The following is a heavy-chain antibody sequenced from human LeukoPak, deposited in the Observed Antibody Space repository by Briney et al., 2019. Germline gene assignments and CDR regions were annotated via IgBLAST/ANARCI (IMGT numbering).Heavy chain of an antibody. CDR3: ARVPGSSSWYLLYYYYYYMDV. Sequence: GGSLRLSCAASGFTFSSYWMSWVRQAPGKGLEWVANIKQDGSEKYYVDSVNGRFTISRDNAKNSLYLQMNSLRAEDTAVYYCARVPGSSSWYLLYYYYYYMDVWGKGTTVTVSS. D-gene: IGHD6-13*01. J-gene: IGHJ6*03. CDR1: GFTFSSYW. CDR2: IKQDGSEK. V-gene: IGHV3-7*01.